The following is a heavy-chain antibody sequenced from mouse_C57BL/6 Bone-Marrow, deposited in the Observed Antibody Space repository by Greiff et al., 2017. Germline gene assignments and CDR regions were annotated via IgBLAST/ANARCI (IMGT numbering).Heavy chain of an antibody. V-gene: IGHV3-8*01. CDR1: GYSFTSDY. CDR2: ISYSGNT. J-gene: IGHJ2*01. CDR3: ARGTRGVDD. D-gene: IGHD3-3*01. Sequence: EVQLVESGPGLAKPSQTLSLTCSVTGYSFTSDYWNWIRKFPGNKLEYMGYISYSGNTYYNPSRKSRISITRDTSTNQYYLQWNSVTTEDAATYYCARGTRGVDDWGQGTTLTVSS.